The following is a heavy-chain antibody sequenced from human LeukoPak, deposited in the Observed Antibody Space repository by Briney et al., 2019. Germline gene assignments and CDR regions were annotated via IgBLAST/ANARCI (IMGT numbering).Heavy chain of an antibody. V-gene: IGHV3-74*01. CDR1: GFTFSSSW. CDR3: ARARGAPLTYFDY. D-gene: IGHD3-9*01. CDR2: INSDGRST. J-gene: IGHJ4*02. Sequence: GGSLRLSCAASGFTFSSSWMHWVRQAPGKGLVWVSRINSDGRSTSYADSVKGRFTISRDNAKNTLYLQMNSLRVEDTAVYYCARARGAPLTYFDYWGQGTLVTVSS.